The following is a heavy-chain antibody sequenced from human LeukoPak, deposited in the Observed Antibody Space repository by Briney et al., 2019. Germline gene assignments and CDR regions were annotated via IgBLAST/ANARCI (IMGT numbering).Heavy chain of an antibody. CDR1: GGSISSSSYY. J-gene: IGHJ6*03. Sequence: PSETLSLTCTVSGGSISSSSYYWGWTRQPPGKGLEWIGSIYYSGSTYYNPSLKSRVTISVDTSKNQFSLKLSSVTAADTAVYYCARSITRWLQLDYYYYYMDVWGKGTTVTVSS. CDR2: IYYSGST. D-gene: IGHD5-24*01. CDR3: ARSITRWLQLDYYYYYMDV. V-gene: IGHV4-39*01.